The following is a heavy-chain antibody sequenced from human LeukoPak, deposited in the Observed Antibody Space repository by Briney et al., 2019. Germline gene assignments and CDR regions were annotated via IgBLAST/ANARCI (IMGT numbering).Heavy chain of an antibody. CDR3: AKQTITMVRGVVGEGLDY. D-gene: IGHD3-10*01. J-gene: IGHJ4*02. CDR2: IWYDGSNK. V-gene: IGHV3-33*06. Sequence: GRSLRLSCAASGFTFSSYGMHWVRQAPGKGLEWVAVIWYDGSNKYYADSVKGRFTISRDNSKNTLYLQMNSLRAEDTAVYYRAKQTITMVRGVVGEGLDYWGQGTLVTVSS. CDR1: GFTFSSYG.